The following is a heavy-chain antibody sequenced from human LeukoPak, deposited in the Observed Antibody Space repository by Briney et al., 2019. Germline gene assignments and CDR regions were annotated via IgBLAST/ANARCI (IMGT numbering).Heavy chain of an antibody. D-gene: IGHD4-17*01. CDR2: IYYSVTT. V-gene: IGHV4-39*07. J-gene: IGHJ4*02. Sequence: SETLSLTCTVSGGSISSSDYYWGWIRQPPGKGLEWIGSIYYSVTTYYNPSLKSRVTISVDTSKNQFSLKLNSVTAADTAVYYCARDRLRSPKIDYWGQGTLVTVSS. CDR1: GGSISSSDYY. CDR3: ARDRLRSPKIDY.